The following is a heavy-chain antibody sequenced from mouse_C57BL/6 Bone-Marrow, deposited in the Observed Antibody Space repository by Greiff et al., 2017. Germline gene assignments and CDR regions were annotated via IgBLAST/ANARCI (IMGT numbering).Heavy chain of an antibody. Sequence: EVKLVESGEGLVEPGGSLKLSCAASGFTFSSYAMSWVRQTPEKRLEWVAYISSGGDYIYYADTVKGRFTISRDNARNTLYLQMSSLKSEDTAMYYCTRGKFPRYDVGYAMDYWGQGTSVTVSS. CDR1: GFTFSSYA. D-gene: IGHD2-12*01. J-gene: IGHJ4*01. V-gene: IGHV5S21*01. CDR2: ISSGGDYI. CDR3: TRGKFPRYDVGYAMDY.